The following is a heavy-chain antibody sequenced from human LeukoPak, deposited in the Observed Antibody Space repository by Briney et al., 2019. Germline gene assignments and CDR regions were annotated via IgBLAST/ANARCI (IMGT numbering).Heavy chain of an antibody. Sequence: SETLSLTCTVSGGSISSSSDYWGWIRQPPGKGLEWIGSIYYSGSTYYNPSLKSRVTISVDTSKNQFSLKLSSVTAADTAVYYCASDPQGDFWSATAYYFDYWGQGTLVTVSS. CDR1: GGSISSSSDY. J-gene: IGHJ4*02. CDR3: ASDPQGDFWSATAYYFDY. V-gene: IGHV4-39*07. D-gene: IGHD3-3*01. CDR2: IYYSGST.